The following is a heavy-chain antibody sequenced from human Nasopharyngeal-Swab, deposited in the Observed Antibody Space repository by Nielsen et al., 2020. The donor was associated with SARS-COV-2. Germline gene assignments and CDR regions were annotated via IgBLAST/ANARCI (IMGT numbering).Heavy chain of an antibody. V-gene: IGHV3-30*04. J-gene: IGHJ5*02. Sequence: GGSLRLSCAASGFTFSSYAVHWVRQAPGKGLEWVAVISYDGTNKHYADSVKGRFTISRDNSKSTLYLQMNSLRGDDTAVYYCVRAAVGDVTGWFDPWGQGTLVTVSS. CDR1: GFTFSSYA. CDR3: VRAAVGDVTGWFDP. D-gene: IGHD1-26*01. CDR2: ISYDGTNK.